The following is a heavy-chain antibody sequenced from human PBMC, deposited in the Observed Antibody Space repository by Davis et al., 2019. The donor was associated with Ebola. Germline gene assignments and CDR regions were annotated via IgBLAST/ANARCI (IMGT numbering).Heavy chain of an antibody. D-gene: IGHD5-12*01. CDR1: GGSISSYY. CDR3: AREGWLPL. V-gene: IGHV4-59*01. Sequence: GSLRLSCTVSGGSISSYYCSWIRQPPGKGLEWIGYIYYSGSTNYNPSLKSRVTISVDTSKNQFSLKLSSVTAADTAVYYCAREGWLPLWGQGTLVTVSS. J-gene: IGHJ4*02. CDR2: IYYSGST.